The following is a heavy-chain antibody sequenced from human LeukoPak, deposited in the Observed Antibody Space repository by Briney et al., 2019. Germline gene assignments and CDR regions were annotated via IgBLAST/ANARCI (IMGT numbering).Heavy chain of an antibody. CDR3: AKVKGDDAFDI. J-gene: IGHJ3*02. CDR1: GFTFTNYA. CDR2: ISFSGPYI. D-gene: IGHD3-16*01. Sequence: GGSLRLSCVASGFTFTNYAMTWVRQAPGKGLEWASSISFSGPYIYYADSVKGRFTISRDNSKNTLYLQMNSLRAEDTAVYYCAKVKGDDAFDIWGQGTMVTVSS. V-gene: IGHV3-23*01.